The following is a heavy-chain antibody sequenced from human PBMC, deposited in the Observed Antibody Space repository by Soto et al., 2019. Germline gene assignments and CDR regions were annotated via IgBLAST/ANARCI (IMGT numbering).Heavy chain of an antibody. CDR1: GFTFSSYS. CDR3: ARDYCSSTSCYLYYYYGFDV. Sequence: VSLRLSCAASGFTFSSYSMNWVRQAPGKGLEWVSSMSSSSSYIYYADSVKGRFTISRDNAKNSLYLQMNSLRAEDTAVYYCARDYCSSTSCYLYYYYGFDVWGQGTTVTVSS. CDR2: MSSSSSYI. V-gene: IGHV3-21*01. D-gene: IGHD2-2*01. J-gene: IGHJ6*02.